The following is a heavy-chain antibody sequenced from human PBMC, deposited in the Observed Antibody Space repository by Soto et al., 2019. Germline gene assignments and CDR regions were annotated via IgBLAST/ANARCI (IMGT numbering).Heavy chain of an antibody. J-gene: IGHJ4*02. Sequence: QVHLAQSGAEVKKPGASVKVSCKGSGYGFTTYGITWVRQAPGQGLEWMAWISAHNGNTNYAQKLQGRVTVTRDTSTSTAYMELRSLRSDDTAVYYCAGGRCGDYWGQGALVTVSS. CDR3: AGGRCGDY. CDR2: ISAHNGNT. V-gene: IGHV1-18*01. CDR1: GYGFTTYG.